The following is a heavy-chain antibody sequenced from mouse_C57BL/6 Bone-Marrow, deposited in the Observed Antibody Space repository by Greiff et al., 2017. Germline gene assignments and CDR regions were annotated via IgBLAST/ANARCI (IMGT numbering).Heavy chain of an antibody. Sequence: EVKLMESGGDLVKPGGSLKLSCAASGFTFSSYGMSWVRQTPDKRLEWVATISSGGSYTYYPDSVKGRFTISRDNAKNTLYLQMSSLKSEDTAMYYCAGSPYYFDYWGQGTTLTVSS. CDR1: GFTFSSYG. CDR3: AGSPYYFDY. V-gene: IGHV5-6*01. CDR2: ISSGGSYT. J-gene: IGHJ2*01.